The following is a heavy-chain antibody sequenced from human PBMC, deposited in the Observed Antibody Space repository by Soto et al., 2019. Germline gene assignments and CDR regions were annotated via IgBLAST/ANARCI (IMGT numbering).Heavy chain of an antibody. CDR2: ISATGGST. D-gene: IGHD3-16*02. CDR1: GFTFASYV. J-gene: IGHJ4*02. V-gene: IGHV3-23*01. CDR3: ANAEHPRRSIGFDY. Sequence: GGSLRLSCAGSGFTFASYVMTWVRQAPGKGLEWVSSISATGGSTYYAGSVKGRFTISRDNSKNTLFLQMNSLRAEDTAIYYCANAEHPRRSIGFDYWGQGTLVTVSS.